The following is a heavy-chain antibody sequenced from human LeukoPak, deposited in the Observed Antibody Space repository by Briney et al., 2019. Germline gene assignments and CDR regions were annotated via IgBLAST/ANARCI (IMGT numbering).Heavy chain of an antibody. D-gene: IGHD2-2*01. J-gene: IGHJ4*02. Sequence: GGSLRLSCAASGFTFSSYWMHWVRQAPGKGLVWVSRINSDGSSTSYADSVKGRFTISRDNAKNSLYLQMNSLRAEDTAVYYCARARGYCSSTSCPGEYYFDYWGQGTLVTVSS. CDR2: INSDGSST. CDR1: GFTFSSYW. CDR3: ARARGYCSSTSCPGEYYFDY. V-gene: IGHV3-74*01.